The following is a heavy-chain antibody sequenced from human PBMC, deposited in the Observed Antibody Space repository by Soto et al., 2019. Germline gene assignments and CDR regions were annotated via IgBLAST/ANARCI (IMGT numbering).Heavy chain of an antibody. CDR1: RASIGSGS. CDR3: ARAYGGFDNGLDV. Sequence: SQTRSLTWTVSRASIGSGSWTCRRHLPGMALGLNGHIYYIGSTNYNPSLKTRLTISVYRSKNQFSLELSSVMAADTAVYYCARAYGGFDNGLDVWGQGTQVTVSS. CDR2: IYYIGST. J-gene: IGHJ6*02. D-gene: IGHD5-12*01. V-gene: IGHV4-59*01.